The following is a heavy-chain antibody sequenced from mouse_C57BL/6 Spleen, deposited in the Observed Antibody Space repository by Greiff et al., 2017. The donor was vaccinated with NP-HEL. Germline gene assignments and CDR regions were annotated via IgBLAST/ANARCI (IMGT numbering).Heavy chain of an antibody. D-gene: IGHD1-1*01. V-gene: IGHV1-15*01. Sequence: QVQLQQSGAELVRPGASVTLSCKASGYTFTDYEMHWVKQTPVHGLEWIGAIDPETGGTAYNQKFKGKAILTADKSSSTAYMELRSLTSEDSAVYYCTSGPYYYGSSYDYFDYWGQGTTLTVSS. CDR2: IDPETGGT. CDR1: GYTFTDYE. J-gene: IGHJ2*01. CDR3: TSGPYYYGSSYDYFDY.